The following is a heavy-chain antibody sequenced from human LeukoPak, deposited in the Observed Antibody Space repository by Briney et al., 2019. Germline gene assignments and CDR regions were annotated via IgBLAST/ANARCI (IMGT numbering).Heavy chain of an antibody. CDR1: GYTFTSYD. D-gene: IGHD5-12*01. J-gene: IGHJ6*02. CDR2: MSPNSGNT. Sequence: ASVKVSCKASGYTFTSYDINWVRQATGQGLEWMGWMSPNSGNTGYAQKFQGRVTMTRNTSISTAYMELSSLRSEDTAVYYCARDSGYDWGLVYYYYGMDVWGQGTTVTVSS. CDR3: ARDSGYDWGLVYYYYGMDV. V-gene: IGHV1-8*01.